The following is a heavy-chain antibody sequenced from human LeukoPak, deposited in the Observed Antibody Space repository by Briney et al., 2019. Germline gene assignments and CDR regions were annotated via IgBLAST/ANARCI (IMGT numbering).Heavy chain of an antibody. D-gene: IGHD1-14*01. V-gene: IGHV1-2*02. J-gene: IGHJ4*02. CDR1: GYTFSVYY. CDR3: ARANQNYFDY. CDR2: IVPNNGGT. Sequence: ASVKVSFTTSGYTFSVYYMHWVRQAPGQGLEWMGWIVPNNGGTNYAQKFQGRVTMTRDTSISTAFMELSRLRSDDTAIYYCARANQNYFDYWGQGTLVTVSS.